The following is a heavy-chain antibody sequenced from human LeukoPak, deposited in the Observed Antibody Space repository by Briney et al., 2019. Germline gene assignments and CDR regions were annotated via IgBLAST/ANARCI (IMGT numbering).Heavy chain of an antibody. D-gene: IGHD2-2*01. CDR2: INAGNGNT. CDR1: GYTFTSYA. Sequence: ASVNVSCKASGYTFTSYAMHWVRQAPGQRLEWMGWINAGNGNTKYSQRFQGRVTITRDTSASTAYMELSSLRSEDTAVYYCARAYHLNWFDPWGQGTLVTVSS. J-gene: IGHJ5*02. V-gene: IGHV1-3*01. CDR3: ARAYHLNWFDP.